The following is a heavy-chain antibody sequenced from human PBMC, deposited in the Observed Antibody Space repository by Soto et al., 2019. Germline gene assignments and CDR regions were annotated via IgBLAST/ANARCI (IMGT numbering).Heavy chain of an antibody. V-gene: IGHV4-4*02. CDR1: GGSISSSNW. J-gene: IGHJ4*02. CDR3: ARVYYDSSGISTPSLFDY. CDR2: IYHSGST. Sequence: QVQLQESGPGLVKPSGTLSLTCAVSGGSISSSNWWSWVRQPPGKGLEWIGEIYHSGSTNYNPSLKRRVTISVDKSKNQSSLKLSSVTAADTAVYYCARVYYDSSGISTPSLFDYWGQGTLVTVSS. D-gene: IGHD3-22*01.